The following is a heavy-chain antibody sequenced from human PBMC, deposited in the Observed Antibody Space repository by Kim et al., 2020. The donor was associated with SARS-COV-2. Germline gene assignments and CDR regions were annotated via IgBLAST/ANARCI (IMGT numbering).Heavy chain of an antibody. CDR3: ARVGFLEWLLQHNYYYYGMDV. J-gene: IGHJ6*02. CDR2: IKQDGSEK. V-gene: IGHV3-7*03. CDR1: GFTFSSYW. D-gene: IGHD3-3*01. Sequence: GGSLRLSCAASGFTFSSYWMSWVRQAPGKGLEWVANIKQDGSEKYYVDSVKGRFTISRDNAKNSLYLQMNSLRAEDTAVYYCARVGFLEWLLQHNYYYYGMDVWGQGTTVTVSS.